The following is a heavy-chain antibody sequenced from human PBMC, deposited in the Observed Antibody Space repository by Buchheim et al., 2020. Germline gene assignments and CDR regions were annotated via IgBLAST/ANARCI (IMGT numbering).Heavy chain of an antibody. D-gene: IGHD3-22*01. V-gene: IGHV3-23*01. Sequence: EVQVLESGGGLVQAGGSLRLSCAASGFTFSNYGMSWVRQAPGKGLEWVSAINGRAVRTYYADSVKGRFTISRDNSKNTLYLPLNSLRADDAAVYYCAKGHDSSGYYVWFLDFWGQGTL. CDR3: AKGHDSSGYYVWFLDF. CDR1: GFTFSNYG. CDR2: INGRAVRT. J-gene: IGHJ4*02.